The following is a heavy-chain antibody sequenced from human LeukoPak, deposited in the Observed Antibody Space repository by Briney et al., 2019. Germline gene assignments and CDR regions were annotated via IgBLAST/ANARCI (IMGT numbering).Heavy chain of an antibody. CDR1: GGSISSSRYH. Sequence: SETLSLTCTVSGGSISSSRYHWGWIRQPPGKGLEWIGGIYYSGTTFYNPSLKSRVTISVDTSKNQFSLKVSSVTAADTAVYYCATTYSYTSGGYDYWGQGTLVTVSS. D-gene: IGHD5-18*01. CDR3: ATTYSYTSGGYDY. CDR2: IYYSGTT. J-gene: IGHJ4*02. V-gene: IGHV4-39*01.